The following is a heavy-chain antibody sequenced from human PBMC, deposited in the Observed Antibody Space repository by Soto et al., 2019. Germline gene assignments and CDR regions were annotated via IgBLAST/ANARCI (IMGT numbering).Heavy chain of an antibody. CDR2: IKSKTDGGTT. Sequence: GGSLRLSCAASGFTFSNAWMSWVRQAPGKGLEWVGRIKSKTDGGTTDYAAPVKGRFTISRDDSKNTLYLQMDSLKTEDTAVYYCTTGFSELRSDYWGQGTLVTVSS. D-gene: IGHD1-26*01. J-gene: IGHJ4*02. CDR1: GFTFSNAW. CDR3: TTGFSELRSDY. V-gene: IGHV3-15*01.